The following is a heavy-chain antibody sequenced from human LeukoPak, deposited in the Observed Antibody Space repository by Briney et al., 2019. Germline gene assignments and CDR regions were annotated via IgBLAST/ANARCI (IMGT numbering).Heavy chain of an antibody. CDR3: ARGNYYGQDY. Sequence: GGSLRLSCGASGFAFSSYWMHWVRQAPGKGLVWISRINSDGGTTGYADSVKGRFTISRDNAKNTLYLQMNSLRAEDTAVYYCARGNYYGQDYWGQGTLVTVSS. CDR2: INSDGGTT. V-gene: IGHV3-74*01. J-gene: IGHJ4*02. D-gene: IGHD3-10*01. CDR1: GFAFSSYW.